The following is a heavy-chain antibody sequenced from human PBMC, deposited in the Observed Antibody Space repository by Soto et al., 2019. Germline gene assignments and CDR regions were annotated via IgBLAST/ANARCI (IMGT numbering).Heavy chain of an antibody. CDR1: GGSISSSSYY. Sequence: SETLSLTCTVSGGSISSSSYYWGWIRQPPGKGLEWIGSIYYSGSTYYHPSLKSRVTISVDTSKNQFSLKLSSVTAADTAVYYCARHESSGWDPWTTHRYGMDVWGQGTTVTVSS. D-gene: IGHD6-19*01. CDR3: ARHESSGWDPWTTHRYGMDV. J-gene: IGHJ6*02. CDR2: IYYSGST. V-gene: IGHV4-39*01.